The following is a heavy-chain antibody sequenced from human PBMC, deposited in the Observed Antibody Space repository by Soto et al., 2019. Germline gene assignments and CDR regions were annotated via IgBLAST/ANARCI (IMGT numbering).Heavy chain of an antibody. CDR3: AAGVYCSGGSCYSGEYYYYYYGMDV. D-gene: IGHD2-15*01. CDR2: IYYSGST. J-gene: IGHJ6*02. V-gene: IGHV4-59*01. CDR1: GGSISSYY. Sequence: QVQLQESGPGLVKPSETLSLTCTVSGGSISSYYWSWIRQPPGKGLEWIGYIYYSGSTNYNPSLKSRVTISVDTSKNQFSLKLSSVTAADTAVYYCAAGVYCSGGSCYSGEYYYYYYGMDVWGQGTTVTVSS.